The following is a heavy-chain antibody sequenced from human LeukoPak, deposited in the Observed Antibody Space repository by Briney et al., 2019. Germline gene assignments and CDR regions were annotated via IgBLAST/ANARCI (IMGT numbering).Heavy chain of an antibody. CDR1: GGSFSGYY. J-gene: IGHJ5*02. CDR2: INHSGST. V-gene: IGHV4-34*01. D-gene: IGHD4-23*01. CDR3: ARGPQTDSNSNGWFDP. Sequence: SETLTLTCAVYGGSFSGYYWSWIRQPPGKGLEWIGEINHSGSTNYNPSLKSRVTISVDTSKNQFSLKLSSVTAADTAVYYCARGPQTDSNSNGWFDPWGQGNLVTVSS.